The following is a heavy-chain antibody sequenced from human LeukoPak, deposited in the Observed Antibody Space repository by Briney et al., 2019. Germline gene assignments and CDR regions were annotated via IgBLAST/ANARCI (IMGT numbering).Heavy chain of an antibody. J-gene: IGHJ4*02. CDR2: INHSGST. CDR3: ARRKGTSGWSWGSPYFFDY. V-gene: IGHV4-34*01. D-gene: IGHD6-19*01. CDR1: GGSFSGYY. Sequence: SETLSLTCAVYGGSFSGYYWGWIRRPPGRGLGWLGEINHSGSTNYNQSLKSRVTISVDTSKHQYSLKLRSVTAADTAVYYCARRKGTSGWSWGSPYFFDYWGQAGLVTVSS.